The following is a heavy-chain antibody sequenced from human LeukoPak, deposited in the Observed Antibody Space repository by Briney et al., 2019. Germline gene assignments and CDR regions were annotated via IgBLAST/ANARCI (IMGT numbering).Heavy chain of an antibody. V-gene: IGHV3-33*01. D-gene: IGHD3-22*01. J-gene: IGHJ4*02. CDR1: GFTFSSYG. Sequence: GRSLRLSCAASGFTFSSYGMHWVRQAPGKGLEWMAVIWYDGSNKYYADSVKGRFTISRDNSKNTLYLQMNSLRAEDTAVYYGAAWDSSGPQEWGQGTLVTVSS. CDR2: IWYDGSNK. CDR3: AAWDSSGPQE.